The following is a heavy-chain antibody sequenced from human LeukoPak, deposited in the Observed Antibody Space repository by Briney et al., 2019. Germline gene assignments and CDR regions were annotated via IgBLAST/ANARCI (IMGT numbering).Heavy chain of an antibody. CDR3: ARTSGGRLAVAVDS. V-gene: IGHV3-7*05. Sequence: PGGSLRLSCAASGFSFSAYSMNWVRQAPGKGLEWVANIKEDGSERYYVDSVKGRFTISRDNAKNSVYLQMASLRAEDTAVYYCARTSGGRLAVAVDSWGQGTLVTVSS. D-gene: IGHD6-19*01. CDR1: GFSFSAYS. J-gene: IGHJ4*02. CDR2: IKEDGSER.